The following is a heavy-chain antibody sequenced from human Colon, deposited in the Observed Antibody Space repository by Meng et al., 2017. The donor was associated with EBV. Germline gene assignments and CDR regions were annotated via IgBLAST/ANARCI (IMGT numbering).Heavy chain of an antibody. Sequence: QVQLQESGPGLVKPSATLSLTCAVSGGSISRSDWWSWVRQPPGKGLEWIGETSRSGSTDYSPSLKSRVTISLDKSKNQLSLKLNSVTAADTAVYYCASSDYYRSDYWGQGTLVTVSS. CDR3: ASSDYYRSDY. V-gene: IGHV4-4*02. CDR1: GGSISRSDW. CDR2: TSRSGST. J-gene: IGHJ4*02. D-gene: IGHD3-22*01.